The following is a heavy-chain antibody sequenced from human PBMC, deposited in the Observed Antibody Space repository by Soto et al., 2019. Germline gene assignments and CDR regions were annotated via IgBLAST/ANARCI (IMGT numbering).Heavy chain of an antibody. D-gene: IGHD3-10*01. CDR3: ARRGGFGELSYYYYGMDV. CDR2: ISYDGSNK. J-gene: IGHJ6*02. CDR1: GVTFSSYA. V-gene: IGHV3-30-3*01. Sequence: GGSLRLSCAASGVTFSSYAMHWVRQAPGKGLEWVAVISYDGSNKYYADSVKGRFTISRDNAKNSLYLQMNSLRAEDTAVYYCARRGGFGELSYYYYGMDVWGQGTTVTVSS.